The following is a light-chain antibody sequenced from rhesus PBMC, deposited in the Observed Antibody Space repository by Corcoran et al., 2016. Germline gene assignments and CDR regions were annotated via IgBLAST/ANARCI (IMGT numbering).Light chain of an antibody. CDR3: YQHSSGYS. CDR1: QSVSSY. CDR2: GAS. V-gene: IGKV3-10*01. Sequence: QVILTQSPATLSLSPGERATLSCRASQSVSSYLAWYQQKPGQAPRLLIYGASSRATGIPDRFRGSGSGTAFTLTISSLEPEDVGVYHCYQHSSGYSFGQGTKVDIK. J-gene: IGKJ2*01.